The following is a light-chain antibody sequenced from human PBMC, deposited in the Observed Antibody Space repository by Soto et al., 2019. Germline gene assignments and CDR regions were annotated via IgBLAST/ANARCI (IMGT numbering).Light chain of an antibody. Sequence: VMTQSPGTLSVSLGERATLSCRASQSVSIHLAWYQQKPGQAPRLLIYDTSTRATGIPARFSGSGSGTEFTLTISSLQSEDFADYYCQQYSNWPPITFGQGTRLENK. J-gene: IGKJ5*01. V-gene: IGKV3-15*01. CDR2: DTS. CDR1: QSVSIH. CDR3: QQYSNWPPIT.